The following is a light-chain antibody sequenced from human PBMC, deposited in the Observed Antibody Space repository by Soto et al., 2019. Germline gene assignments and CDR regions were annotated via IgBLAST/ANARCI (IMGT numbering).Light chain of an antibody. Sequence: DIQMTQSPSTLSASVGDRVTITCRASQDINTWLAWYQQKPGKAPKLLVYDASILEGGVPSRFSGSGYATEFTLTISGLQPDDFATYYCQQYKSYSPYTFGQGTKLDI. CDR2: DAS. CDR1: QDINTW. CDR3: QQYKSYSPYT. V-gene: IGKV1-5*01. J-gene: IGKJ2*01.